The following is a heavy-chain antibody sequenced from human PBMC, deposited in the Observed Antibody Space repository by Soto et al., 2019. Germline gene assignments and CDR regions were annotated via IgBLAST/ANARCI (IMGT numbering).Heavy chain of an antibody. V-gene: IGHV3-64*01. Sequence: EVQLAESGGGLAQPGGSLRLSCAASGFTLSGYAMDWVRQAPGKGLEYVSGISSNGVGTYYANSVQGRFTISRDNSKNTVSLQMGSLRPADMAVYYCARRARPDFYYMDVWCKGTTVTVS. J-gene: IGHJ6*03. CDR3: ARRARPDFYYMDV. CDR1: GFTLSGYA. CDR2: ISSNGVGT. D-gene: IGHD6-6*01.